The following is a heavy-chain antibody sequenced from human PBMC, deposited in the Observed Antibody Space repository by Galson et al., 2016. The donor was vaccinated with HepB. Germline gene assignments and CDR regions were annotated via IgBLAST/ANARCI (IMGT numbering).Heavy chain of an antibody. CDR2: INSDGHST. CDR1: GFPFRNYW. J-gene: IGHJ6*02. CDR3: AKLMRSGYSYFYALNG. V-gene: IGHV3-74*01. D-gene: IGHD5-12*01. Sequence: SLRLSCATSGFPFRNYWMFWVRQVPGKGLQWVSRINSDGHSTDYADSVRGRFTVSRDNAKSTLYLQLNSLRVEETGVYYCAKLMRSGYSYFYALNGWGQGTTVTVSS.